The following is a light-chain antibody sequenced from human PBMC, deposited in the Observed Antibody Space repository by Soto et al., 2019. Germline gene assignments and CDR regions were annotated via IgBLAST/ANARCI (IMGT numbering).Light chain of an antibody. Sequence: QSVVTQPPSASGTPGQKVTISCSGGSSNIGGNAVNWYQVLPGMAPKLLIYSNDQRPSGVPDRFSGSKSGTSASLAISDLPSEDEADYYCATWDDTLNGLFGGGTKLTVL. CDR3: ATWDDTLNGL. V-gene: IGLV1-44*01. J-gene: IGLJ2*01. CDR2: SND. CDR1: SSNIGGNA.